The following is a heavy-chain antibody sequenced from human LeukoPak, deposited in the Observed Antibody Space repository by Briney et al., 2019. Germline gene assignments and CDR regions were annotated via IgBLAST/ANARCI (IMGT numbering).Heavy chain of an antibody. V-gene: IGHV3-23*01. CDR1: GFTFSSYA. Sequence: GGSLRLSCAASGFTFSSYAMSWVRQAPGRGLEWVSAISGSGGSTSYADSVKGRFTISRDNSKNTLYLQMNSLRAEDTSVYYCAILTYYYDSSHIQFDYWGQGTLVTVSS. CDR2: ISGSGGST. J-gene: IGHJ4*02. D-gene: IGHD3-22*01. CDR3: AILTYYYDSSHIQFDY.